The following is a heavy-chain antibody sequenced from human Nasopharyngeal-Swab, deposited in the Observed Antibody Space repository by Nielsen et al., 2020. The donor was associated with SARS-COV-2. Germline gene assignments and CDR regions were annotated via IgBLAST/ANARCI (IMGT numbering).Heavy chain of an antibody. Sequence: WIRQPPGKGLEWVAVIWYDGSNKYYADSVKGRFTISRDNSKNTLYLQMNSLRAEDTAVYYGARDRITFGGVIVKGDAFDIWGQGTMVTVSS. CDR3: ARDRITFGGVIVKGDAFDI. J-gene: IGHJ3*02. V-gene: IGHV3-33*01. D-gene: IGHD3-16*02. CDR2: IWYDGSNK.